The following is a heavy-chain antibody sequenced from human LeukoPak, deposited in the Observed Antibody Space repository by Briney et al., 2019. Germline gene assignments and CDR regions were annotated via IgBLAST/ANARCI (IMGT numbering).Heavy chain of an antibody. Sequence: SETLSLTCTVSGGSISSSSYYWGWIRQPPGKGLEWIGSIYYSGSTYYNPSLKSRVTISVDTSKYQFSLKLSSVTAADTAVYYCASASIPSYSSSFYWYFDLWGRGTLVTVSS. CDR3: ASASIPSYSSSFYWYFDL. CDR1: GGSISSSSYY. J-gene: IGHJ2*01. V-gene: IGHV4-39*07. D-gene: IGHD6-13*01. CDR2: IYYSGST.